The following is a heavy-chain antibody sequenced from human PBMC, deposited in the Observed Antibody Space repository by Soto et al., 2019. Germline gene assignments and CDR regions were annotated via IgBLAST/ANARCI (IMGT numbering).Heavy chain of an antibody. V-gene: IGHV3-48*03. CDR3: ARESGIVAFDI. CDR2: ISSSGSTI. Sequence: GGSLRLSCAASGFTFSRYEMNWVRQAPGKGLEWVSYISSSGSTIYYADSVKGRFTISRDNAKNSLYLQMNSLRAEDTAVYYCARESGIVAFDIWGQGTMVTVSS. D-gene: IGHD3-10*01. J-gene: IGHJ3*02. CDR1: GFTFSRYE.